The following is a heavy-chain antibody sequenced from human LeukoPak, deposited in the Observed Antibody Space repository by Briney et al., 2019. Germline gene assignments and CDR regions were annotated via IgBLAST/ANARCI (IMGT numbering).Heavy chain of an antibody. D-gene: IGHD1-26*01. V-gene: IGHV3-33*01. Sequence: GGSLRLSCAASGFTFSSYGMHWVRQAPGKGLEWVAVIWYDGSNKYYADSVKGRFTISRDNSKNTLYLQMNSLRAEDTAVYYCARDRASGSYLDYWGQGTLVTVSS. CDR2: IWYDGSNK. J-gene: IGHJ4*02. CDR1: GFTFSSYG. CDR3: ARDRASGSYLDY.